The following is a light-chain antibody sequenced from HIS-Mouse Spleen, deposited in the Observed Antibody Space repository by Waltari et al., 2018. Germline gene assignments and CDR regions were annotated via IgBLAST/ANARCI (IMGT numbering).Light chain of an antibody. Sequence: SYELTQPPSVSVSPGQTARITCSGDALPNQYAYWCQKNSGQAPLLVIYEDHKRPSGIPWRFSGSSSGTMATLTISGAQVEDEADYYCYSTDSSGNHRVFGGGTRLTVL. CDR2: EDH. CDR3: YSTDSSGNHRV. V-gene: IGLV3-10*01. CDR1: ALPNQY. J-gene: IGLJ2*01.